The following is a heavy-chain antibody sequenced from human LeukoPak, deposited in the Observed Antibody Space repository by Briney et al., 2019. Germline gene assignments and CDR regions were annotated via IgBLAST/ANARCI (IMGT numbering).Heavy chain of an antibody. CDR2: IYYSGST. V-gene: IGHV4-59*01. CDR3: ARARPHDYGDYSKNRAWYFDL. D-gene: IGHD4-17*01. J-gene: IGHJ2*01. CDR1: GGSITSYY. Sequence: PSETLSLTCTVSGGSITSYYWSWIRQPPGKGLECIGNIYYSGSTNYNPSLKSRVTISVDTSKNQFSLKLSSVTAADTAVYYCARARPHDYGDYSKNRAWYFDLWGRGTLVTVSS.